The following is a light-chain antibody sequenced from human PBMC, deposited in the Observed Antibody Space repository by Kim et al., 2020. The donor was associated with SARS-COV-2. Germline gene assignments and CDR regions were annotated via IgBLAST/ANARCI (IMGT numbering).Light chain of an antibody. CDR1: QSVRSN. CDR3: QQYNRWPRT. Sequence: VDPGERDTHSSTARQSVRSNIAWYQQKPGQAHRLLSSDASTRATGIPARFSGGGSGTDFTLTISSLQSEDFAVYYCQQYNRWPRTFGQGTKVDIK. J-gene: IGKJ1*01. CDR2: DAS. V-gene: IGKV3-15*01.